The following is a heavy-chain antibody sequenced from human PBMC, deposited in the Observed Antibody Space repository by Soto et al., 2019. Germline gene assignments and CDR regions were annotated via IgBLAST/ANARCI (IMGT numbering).Heavy chain of an antibody. CDR3: ARGGLTYYDILTGPEDAFDI. J-gene: IGHJ3*02. CDR2: INPNSGGT. V-gene: IGHV1-2*04. Sequence: ASVKVSCKASGYTFTGYYMHWVRQAPGQGLEWMGWINPNSGGTNYAQKFQGWVTMTRDTSISTAYMELSRLRSDDTAVYYCARGGLTYYDILTGPEDAFDIWGQGTMVTVSS. CDR1: GYTFTGYY. D-gene: IGHD3-9*01.